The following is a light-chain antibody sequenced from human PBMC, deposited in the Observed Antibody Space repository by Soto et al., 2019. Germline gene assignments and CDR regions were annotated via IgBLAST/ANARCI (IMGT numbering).Light chain of an antibody. CDR1: QSLRHHNGYYY. V-gene: IGKV2-28*01. J-gene: IGKJ2*01. Sequence: DIVMTQSPLSLPVTPGEPASISCRSSQSLRHHNGYYYLDWYLQKPGQSPQVLIYLGSNRDSGVPDRVSGSGSGTVFTLKISRVEAEDVGVYYCIQTLQAPYSFGQGTKREIK. CDR3: IQTLQAPYS. CDR2: LGS.